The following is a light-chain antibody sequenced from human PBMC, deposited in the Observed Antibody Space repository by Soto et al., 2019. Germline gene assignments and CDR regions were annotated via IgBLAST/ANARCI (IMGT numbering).Light chain of an antibody. CDR1: QGISSY. CDR2: AAS. J-gene: IGKJ4*01. V-gene: IGKV1-8*01. Sequence: AIRMTQSPSSLSASTGDRVTITCRASQGISSYLAWYQQKPGKAPKLLIYAASTLQSGVPSRFSGSGSGTDFTLTISCLLSKDFATYYCQQYYSYPPLTFGGGTKVEIK. CDR3: QQYYSYPPLT.